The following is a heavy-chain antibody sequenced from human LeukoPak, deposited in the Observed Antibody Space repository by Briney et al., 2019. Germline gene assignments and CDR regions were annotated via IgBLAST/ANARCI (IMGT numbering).Heavy chain of an antibody. V-gene: IGHV1-2*02. D-gene: IGHD6-13*01. CDR3: AREGVRIAASGSEDYFDY. J-gene: IGHJ4*02. CDR2: INPNSGGT. CDR1: GYTFTGYY. Sequence: ASVKVSCKASGYTFTGYYMHWVRQAPGQGLEWMGWINPNSGGTNYAQKFQGRVTMTRDTSISTAYMELSRLRSDDTAVYYCAREGVRIAASGSEDYFDYWGQGTLVTVPS.